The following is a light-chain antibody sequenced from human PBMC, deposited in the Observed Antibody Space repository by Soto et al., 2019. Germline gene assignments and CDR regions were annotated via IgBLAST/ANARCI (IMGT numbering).Light chain of an antibody. J-gene: IGKJ1*01. V-gene: IGKV3-15*01. CDR1: QSVSTY. Sequence: EIVLTQYPATLSLSPGERDTLSCKASQSVSTYLAWYQQKPGQAPRLLIYGASTRATGIPARFSGSGSGTEFTLTISSLQSEDFAVYYCQQYNNWPWTFGPGTQVDIK. CDR3: QQYNNWPWT. CDR2: GAS.